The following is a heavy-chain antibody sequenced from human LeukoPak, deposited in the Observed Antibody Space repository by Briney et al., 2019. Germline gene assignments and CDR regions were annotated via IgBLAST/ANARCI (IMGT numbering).Heavy chain of an antibody. CDR1: GSTFTNYY. V-gene: IGHV1-46*01. Sequence: ASVKVSCKASGSTFTNYYIHWVRQAPGQGLECMGIINPSGGSTSYAQKFQGRVTMTRDMSTSTVYMELSSLRSEDTAVYYCARGGVGATTYVWFDPWGQGTLATVSS. D-gene: IGHD1-26*01. CDR2: INPSGGST. J-gene: IGHJ5*02. CDR3: ARGGVGATTYVWFDP.